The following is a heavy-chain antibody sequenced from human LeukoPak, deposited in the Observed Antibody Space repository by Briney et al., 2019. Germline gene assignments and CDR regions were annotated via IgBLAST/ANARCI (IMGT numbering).Heavy chain of an antibody. J-gene: IGHJ6*03. CDR1: QYTFTNFY. Sequence: GASVKVSCKASQYTFTNFYIHWVRQAPGQGLEWMGIINPTDDSTTYAQKFQGRVTMTRDMSTSTIYMELSSLRSEDTAMYFCARDGYSDSGTYYFSQNYYFYYMDVWGKGTTVSVS. V-gene: IGHV1-46*01. D-gene: IGHD3-22*01. CDR2: INPTDDST. CDR3: ARDGYSDSGTYYFSQNYYFYYMDV.